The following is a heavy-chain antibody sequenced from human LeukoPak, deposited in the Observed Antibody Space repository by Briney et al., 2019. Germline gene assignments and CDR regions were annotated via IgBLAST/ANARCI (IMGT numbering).Heavy chain of an antibody. V-gene: IGHV3-23*01. CDR3: SKGGGSSCYSPSDY. CDR2: INGSGTDT. Sequence: GGSLTLSCGGSGFTFSSYAMSWLRQAPGKGLEWVSAINGSGTDTFYPNSVKGRFTISRDNPKNTLYPQMNSLRPDDTAGYYCSKGGGSSCYSPSDYWGQGTLVTVSS. CDR1: GFTFSSYA. D-gene: IGHD2-15*01. J-gene: IGHJ4*02.